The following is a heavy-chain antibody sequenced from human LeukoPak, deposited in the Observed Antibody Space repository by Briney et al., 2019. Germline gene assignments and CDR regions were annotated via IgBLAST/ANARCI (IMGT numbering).Heavy chain of an antibody. J-gene: IGHJ4*02. CDR1: GYTFTSYA. Sequence: GASVKVSCKASGYTFTSYAMNWVRQAPGQGLEWMGWINTNTGNPTYAQGFTGRFVLSLDTSVSTAYLQISSLKAEDTAVYYCARVRRTVADTGSGYYFDYWGQGTLVTVSS. V-gene: IGHV7-4-1*02. CDR2: INTNTGNP. CDR3: ARVRRTVADTGSGYYFDY. D-gene: IGHD6-19*01.